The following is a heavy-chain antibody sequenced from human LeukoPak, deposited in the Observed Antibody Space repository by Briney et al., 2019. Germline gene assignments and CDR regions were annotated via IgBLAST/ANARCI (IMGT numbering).Heavy chain of an antibody. CDR3: ARAGDGIGYCYFDY. CDR2: IYYSGST. D-gene: IGHD3-22*01. Sequence: PSETLSLTCSVSGGSISSYYWSWIRQPPGKGLEWIGYIYYSGSTNFNPSLKSRVTISVDTSKTQFSLKLRSVTAADTAVYYCARAGDGIGYCYFDYWGQGTLVTVSS. CDR1: GGSISSYY. V-gene: IGHV4-59*01. J-gene: IGHJ4*02.